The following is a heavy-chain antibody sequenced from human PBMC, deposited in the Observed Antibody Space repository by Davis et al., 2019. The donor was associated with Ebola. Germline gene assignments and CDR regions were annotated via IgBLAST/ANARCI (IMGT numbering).Heavy chain of an antibody. CDR3: ARGSFHYYYYGMDV. Sequence: GESLKISCAASGFTFSSYEMNWVRQAPGKGLEWVSKISSSGSTIYYADSVKGRFTISRDNAKNTLYLQMNSLRAEDTAVYYCARGSFHYYYYGMDVWGQGTTVTVSS. D-gene: IGHD3-10*01. CDR2: ISSSGSTI. J-gene: IGHJ6*02. CDR1: GFTFSSYE. V-gene: IGHV3-48*03.